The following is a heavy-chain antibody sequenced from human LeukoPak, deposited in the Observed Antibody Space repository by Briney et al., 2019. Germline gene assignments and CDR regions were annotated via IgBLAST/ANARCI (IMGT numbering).Heavy chain of an antibody. CDR1: GFTFSSYW. D-gene: IGHD2-2*01. CDR2: INQDGSEQ. V-gene: IGHV3-7*01. Sequence: GGSLRLSCAASGFTFSSYWMSWVRQAPGKGLEWVANINQDGSEQYYVDSVKGRFTISRDNTKNSLYLQMNSLRAEDTAVYYCARVGYCSTTSCYWRAFDYWGQGTLVTVSS. CDR3: ARVGYCSTTSCYWRAFDY. J-gene: IGHJ4*02.